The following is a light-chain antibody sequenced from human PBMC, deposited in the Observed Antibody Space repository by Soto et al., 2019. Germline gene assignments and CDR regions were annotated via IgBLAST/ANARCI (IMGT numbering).Light chain of an antibody. V-gene: IGKV1-5*03. CDR3: QQSYSTLIT. J-gene: IGKJ5*01. CDR2: KAS. Sequence: DVQMTQSPSTLSASVGDRVTITCRASQSISSWLAWYQQKPGKAPKLLIYKASSLESGVPSRFSGSGSGTEFTLTISSLQPDDFATYYCQQSYSTLITFGQGTRLAIK. CDR1: QSISSW.